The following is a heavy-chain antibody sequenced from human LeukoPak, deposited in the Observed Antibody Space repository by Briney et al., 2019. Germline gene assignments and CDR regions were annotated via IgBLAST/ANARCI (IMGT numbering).Heavy chain of an antibody. CDR2: ISSSGSK. CDR3: ARIFIGYSYCLDY. Sequence: GGSLRLSCAASGFTFNVYYMSWIRQAPGKGLEWVSYISSSGSKSPSESVKGRFTISRDNAKNSLYLQMSSLRAEDTAVYYCARIFIGYSYCLDYWGQGTLVTVSS. D-gene: IGHD5-18*01. J-gene: IGHJ4*02. CDR1: GFTFNVYY. V-gene: IGHV3-11*01.